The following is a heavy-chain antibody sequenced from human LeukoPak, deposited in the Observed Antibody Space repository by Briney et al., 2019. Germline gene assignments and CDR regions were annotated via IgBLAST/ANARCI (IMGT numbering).Heavy chain of an antibody. CDR3: ARDRGTAGAFDI. J-gene: IGHJ3*02. V-gene: IGHV1-69*05. Sequence: SVKVSCKASGGTFSSYAISWVRQAPGQGREWMGRIIPIFGTANYAQKFQGRVTITTDESTSTVYMELSSLRSEDTAVYYCARDRGTAGAFDIWGQGTMVTVSS. CDR2: IIPIFGTA. CDR1: GGTFSSYA. D-gene: IGHD6-13*01.